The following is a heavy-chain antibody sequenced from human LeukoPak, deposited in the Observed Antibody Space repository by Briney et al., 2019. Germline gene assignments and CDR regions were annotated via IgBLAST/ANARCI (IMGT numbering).Heavy chain of an antibody. D-gene: IGHD3-22*01. V-gene: IGHV5-51*01. CDR2: IYPGDSDT. CDR1: GYMFPSYW. CDR3: ARVHYYDSSGYSRAFDY. Sequence: GESLKISCKGSGYMFPSYWIGWVRQMPGKGLEWMGIIYPGDSDTRYSPSFQGQVTISADKSISTAYLQWSSLKASDTAMYYCARVHYYDSSGYSRAFDYWGQGTLVTVSS. J-gene: IGHJ4*02.